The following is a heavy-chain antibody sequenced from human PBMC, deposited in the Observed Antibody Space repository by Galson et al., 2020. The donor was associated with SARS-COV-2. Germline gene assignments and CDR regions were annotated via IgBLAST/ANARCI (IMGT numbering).Heavy chain of an antibody. D-gene: IGHD3-10*01. V-gene: IGHV4-59*13. CDR3: ARTRGFDY. CDR1: GGSMTNSY. J-gene: IGHJ4*02. Sequence: SETLSLTCTVSGGSMTNSYWNWIRQPPGKGLEWIGNIYYTGNTNYNPSLKSRVTMSVDTSMNQISLKLNSVIAADTAVYYCARTRGFDYWGQGILVTVSS. CDR2: IYYTGNT.